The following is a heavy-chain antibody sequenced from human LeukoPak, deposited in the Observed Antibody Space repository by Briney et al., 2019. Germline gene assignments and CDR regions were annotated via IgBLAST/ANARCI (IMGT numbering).Heavy chain of an antibody. V-gene: IGHV1-8*01. CDR2: MNPTSGNT. J-gene: IGHJ4*02. CDR3: ATNLAAAGMEGDY. CDR1: GYTFTSYD. D-gene: IGHD6-13*01. Sequence: ASVKVSCKASGYTFTSYDIHWVRQATGQGLEWMGWMNPTSGNTGYAQRFQGRVTMTRNTSISTAYMELNSLRAEDTAVYYCATNLAAAGMEGDYWGQGTLVTVSS.